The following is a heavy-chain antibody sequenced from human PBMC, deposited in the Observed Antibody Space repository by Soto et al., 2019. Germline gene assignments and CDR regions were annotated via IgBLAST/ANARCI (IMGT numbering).Heavy chain of an antibody. D-gene: IGHD6-19*01. V-gene: IGHV5-51*01. J-gene: IGHJ4*02. Sequence: EESLKISCKGSGYSFTSYWIGWVRQMPGKGLEWMGIIYPGDSDTRYSPSFQGQVTISADKSISTAYLQWRSLKASDTAMYYCARGPVYFIAVAGTNFDYWGQGTLVTVSS. CDR3: ARGPVYFIAVAGTNFDY. CDR2: IYPGDSDT. CDR1: GYSFTSYW.